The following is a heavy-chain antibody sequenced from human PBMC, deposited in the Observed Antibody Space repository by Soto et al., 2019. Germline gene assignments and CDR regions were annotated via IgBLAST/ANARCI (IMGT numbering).Heavy chain of an antibody. Sequence: QVQLQESGPRLVKPSETLSLTCAVSGGSVSSSHWWSWVRLPPGKGLEWIGEIYPSGNTNYYPSLKGRVTVSVDKSKNQFALKVSSVTAADTAVYYCARVMGVASGGPLDYWGQGTLVTVSS. V-gene: IGHV4-4*02. D-gene: IGHD2-15*01. J-gene: IGHJ4*02. CDR1: GGSVSSSHW. CDR2: IYPSGNT. CDR3: ARVMGVASGGPLDY.